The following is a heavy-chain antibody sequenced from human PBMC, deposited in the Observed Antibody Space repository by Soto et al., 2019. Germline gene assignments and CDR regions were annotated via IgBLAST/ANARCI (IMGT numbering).Heavy chain of an antibody. J-gene: IGHJ4*02. CDR3: ARGGPGTYFGY. Sequence: EVQLLDSGGGLVQPGGSLRLSCAASGFTFSSYAMNWVRQAPGKGLEWVSVISGSGDSTYYADSVKGRFTISRDNSQNTLYLEMNSLGAEGTAVFYCARGGPGTYFGYWGPGTLVTRSS. CDR2: ISGSGDST. CDR1: GFTFSSYA. D-gene: IGHD6-13*01. V-gene: IGHV3-23*01.